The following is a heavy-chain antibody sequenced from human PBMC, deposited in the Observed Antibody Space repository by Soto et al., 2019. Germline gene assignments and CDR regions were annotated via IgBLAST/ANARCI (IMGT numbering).Heavy chain of an antibody. CDR1: GGSISSYY. Sequence: SETLSLTCTVSGGSISSYYWSWIRQPPGKGLECIGYIYYSGSTNYNPSLKSRVTISVDTSKNQFSLKLSSVTAADTAVYYCARGQVVAAQHWGQGTLVTVSS. J-gene: IGHJ4*02. D-gene: IGHD2-15*01. CDR3: ARGQVVAAQH. V-gene: IGHV4-59*12. CDR2: IYYSGST.